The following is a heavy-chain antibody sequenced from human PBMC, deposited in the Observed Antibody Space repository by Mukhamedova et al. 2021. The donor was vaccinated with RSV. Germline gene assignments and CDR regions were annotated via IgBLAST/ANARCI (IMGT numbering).Heavy chain of an antibody. D-gene: IGHD2-15*01. J-gene: IGHJ1*01. CDR2: TYYRSKWYN. CDR3: ARAGSDCSGGSCYEGLFQH. Sequence: NWIRQSPSRGLEWLGRTYYRSKWYNDYAVSVKSRITFNPDTSENQFSLQLNSVTPEDTAVYYCARAGSDCSGGSCYEGLFQHMGRG. V-gene: IGHV6-1*01.